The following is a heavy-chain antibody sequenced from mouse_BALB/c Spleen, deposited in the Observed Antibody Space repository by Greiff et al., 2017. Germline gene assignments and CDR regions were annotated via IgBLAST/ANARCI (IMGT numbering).Heavy chain of an antibody. Sequence: VQLQQSGPGLVQPSQTRSITCTDSGFSFTSYGVHWVRQSPGKGLEWLGVIWSGGSTDYNAAFISSLSISKENSQCQVLFKMISLQANDSAIYYCARDGEGMDYWGQGTSVTVSA. CDR1: GFSFTSYG. CDR2: IWSGGST. CDR3: ARDGEGMDY. V-gene: IGHV2-2*02. D-gene: IGHD2-3*01. J-gene: IGHJ4*01.